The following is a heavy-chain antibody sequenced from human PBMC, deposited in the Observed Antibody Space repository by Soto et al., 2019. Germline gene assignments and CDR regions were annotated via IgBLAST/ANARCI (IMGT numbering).Heavy chain of an antibody. CDR3: ARVSGYYLPDY. V-gene: IGHV1-3*01. CDR2: INAGNGNT. J-gene: IGHJ4*02. CDR1: GYTFNSYG. D-gene: IGHD5-12*01. Sequence: GASVKVSCKASGYTFNSYGISWVRQAPGQRLEWMGWINAGNGNTKYSQKFQGRVTITRDTSASTAYMELSSLRSEDTAVYYCARVSGYYLPDYWGQGTLVTVSS.